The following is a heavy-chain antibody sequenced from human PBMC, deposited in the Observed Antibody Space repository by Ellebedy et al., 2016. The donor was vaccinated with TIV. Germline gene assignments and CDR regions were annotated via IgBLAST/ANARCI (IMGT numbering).Heavy chain of an antibody. CDR1: GDSISSSGFY. D-gene: IGHD3-10*01. J-gene: IGHJ4*02. CDR3: ARRGSMVRGGFDY. Sequence: MPSETLSLTCTVSGDSISSSGFYRGWIRQSPGKGLEWIGSIYYSGSTYYNPSLKTRVTISVDTSKNQFSLKVTSVTAADTAVYYCARRGSMVRGGFDYWGQGTLVTVSS. V-gene: IGHV4-39*07. CDR2: IYYSGST.